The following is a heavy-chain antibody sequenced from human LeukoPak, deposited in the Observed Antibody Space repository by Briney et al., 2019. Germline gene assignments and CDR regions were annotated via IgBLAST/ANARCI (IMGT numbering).Heavy chain of an antibody. CDR3: ARVRGGIAAAGTRSYFDY. D-gene: IGHD6-13*01. V-gene: IGHV1-18*01. Sequence: ASVKVSCKASGYTFTSYGISWVRQAPGQGLEWMGWISAYNGNTNYAQKLQGRVTMTTDTSTSTAYTELRSLRSDDTAVYYCARVRGGIAAAGTRSYFDYWGQGTLVTVSS. CDR2: ISAYNGNT. CDR1: GYTFTSYG. J-gene: IGHJ4*02.